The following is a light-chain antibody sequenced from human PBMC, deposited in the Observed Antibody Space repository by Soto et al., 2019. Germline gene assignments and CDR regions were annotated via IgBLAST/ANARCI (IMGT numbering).Light chain of an antibody. CDR1: QSINNY. V-gene: IGKV1-39*01. CDR3: QQTYRAPIT. Sequence: DIQMSQSQSGLAVSVRDGAIITCRASQSINNYFIWYQQRPGKAPKILIYGATSLHGGVPSRFSGSGSETDFTLTISNLQPEDFATYYCQQTYRAPITFGQGTRLEIK. CDR2: GAT. J-gene: IGKJ5*01.